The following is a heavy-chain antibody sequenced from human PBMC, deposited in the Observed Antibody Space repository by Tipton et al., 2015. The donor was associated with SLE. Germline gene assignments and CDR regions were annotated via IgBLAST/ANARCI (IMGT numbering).Heavy chain of an antibody. CDR2: IHHTGST. D-gene: IGHD1-1*01. J-gene: IGHJ6*02. Sequence: GSLRLSCAVSGGSISSNHWWSWVRQPPGKGLEWIGDIHHTGSTNYNPSLKSRVTISVDKSKSQFSLKLSSVTAAETAVYYCARVTGSDSVLSGMGVWGQGTTVTVSS. CDR3: ARVTGSDSVLSGMGV. CDR1: GGSISSNHW. V-gene: IGHV4-4*02.